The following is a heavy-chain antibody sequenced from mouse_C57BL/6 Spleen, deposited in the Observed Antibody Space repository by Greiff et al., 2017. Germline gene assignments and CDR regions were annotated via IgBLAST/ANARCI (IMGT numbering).Heavy chain of an antibody. V-gene: IGHV1-69*01. CDR1: GYTFTSYW. D-gene: IGHD2-4*01. Sequence: QVQLKQPGAELVMPGASVKLSCKASGYTFTSYWMHWVKQRPGQGLEWIGEIDPSDSYTNYNQKFKGKSTLTVDKSSSTAYMQLSSLTSEDSAVYYCARFNYDYDGFAYWGQGTLVTVSA. J-gene: IGHJ3*01. CDR2: IDPSDSYT. CDR3: ARFNYDYDGFAY.